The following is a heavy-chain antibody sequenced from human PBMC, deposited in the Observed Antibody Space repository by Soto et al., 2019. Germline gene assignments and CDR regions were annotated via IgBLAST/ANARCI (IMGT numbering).Heavy chain of an antibody. CDR1: GGSISSYY. Sequence: PSETLSLTCTVSGGSISSYYWSWIRQPPGKGLEWIGYIYYSGSTNYNPSLKSRVTISVDTSKNQFSLKLSSVTAADTAVYYCARLVKVPAANRRYYYSYMDAWGKGTTVTVSS. CDR3: ARLVKVPAANRRYYYSYMDA. CDR2: IYYSGST. J-gene: IGHJ6*03. D-gene: IGHD2-2*01. V-gene: IGHV4-59*08.